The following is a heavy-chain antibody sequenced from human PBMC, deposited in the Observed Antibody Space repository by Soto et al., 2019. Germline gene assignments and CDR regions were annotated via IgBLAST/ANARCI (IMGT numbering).Heavy chain of an antibody. CDR1: GYSFTSYW. D-gene: IGHD2-2*01. CDR2: IDPSDSYT. J-gene: IGHJ6*02. CDR3: ARSLGYCSSTSCYSVVYGMDV. Sequence: GESLKISCKGSGYSFTSYWISWVRQMPGKGLEWMGRIDPSDSYTNYSPSFQGHVTISADKSISTAYLQWSSLKAPDTAMYYCARSLGYCSSTSCYSVVYGMDVWGQGTTVTVSS. V-gene: IGHV5-10-1*01.